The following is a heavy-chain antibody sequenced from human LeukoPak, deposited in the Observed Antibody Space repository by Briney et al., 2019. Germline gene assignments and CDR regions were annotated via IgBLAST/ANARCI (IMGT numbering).Heavy chain of an antibody. CDR2: INPSGGST. J-gene: IGHJ4*02. CDR1: GYTFTSYY. Sequence: ASVKVSCKASGYTFTSYYMHWVRQAPGQGLEWMGIINPSGGSTSYAQKFQGRVTMTRDMSTSTVYMELSSLRAEDTAVYYCARVESRCSSTSCYAGISDYWGQGTLVTVSS. V-gene: IGHV1-46*01. D-gene: IGHD2-2*01. CDR3: ARVESRCSSTSCYAGISDY.